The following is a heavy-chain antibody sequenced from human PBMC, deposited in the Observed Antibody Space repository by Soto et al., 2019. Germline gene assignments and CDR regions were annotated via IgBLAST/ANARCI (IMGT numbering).Heavy chain of an antibody. CDR2: IKQDGSEK. CDR3: ARECRYDYVWGSYVDY. CDR1: GFTFSSYW. Sequence: GGSLRLSCAASGFTFSSYWMSWVRQAPGKGLEWVANIKQDGSEKYYVDSVKGRFTISRDNAKNSLYLQMNSLRAEDTAVYYCARECRYDYVWGSYVDYWGQGTLVTVSS. D-gene: IGHD3-16*01. V-gene: IGHV3-7*01. J-gene: IGHJ4*02.